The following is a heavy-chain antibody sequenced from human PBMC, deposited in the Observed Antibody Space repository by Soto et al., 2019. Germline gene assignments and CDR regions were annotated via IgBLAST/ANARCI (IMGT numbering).Heavy chain of an antibody. J-gene: IGHJ6*02. CDR1: GFTFDDYV. CDR3: AKDRLTKTYYYGSGYYYYGMDV. V-gene: IGHV3-9*01. CDR2: ISWNSGSI. D-gene: IGHD3-10*01. Sequence: PGGSLRLSCAASGFTFDDYVMHWVRQAPGKGLEWVSGISWNSGSIGYADSVKGRFTISRDNAKNSLYLQMNSLSAEDTALYYCAKDRLTKTYYYGSGYYYYGMDVWGLGTTVTVSS.